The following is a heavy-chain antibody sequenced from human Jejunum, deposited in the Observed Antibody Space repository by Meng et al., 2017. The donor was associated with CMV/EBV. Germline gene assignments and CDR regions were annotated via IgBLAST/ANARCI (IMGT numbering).Heavy chain of an antibody. Sequence: ASGITFSNYWMPWVRQGPGKGLVWVSRIKSDGSGTTYADSVKGRFTVSRDNAKNTLYLQMDSLRAEDTAVYYCVRGGGGSYYGFRWGRGTLVTVSS. D-gene: IGHD3/OR15-3a*01. J-gene: IGHJ4*02. CDR1: GITFSNYW. V-gene: IGHV3-74*01. CDR2: IKSDGSGT. CDR3: VRGGGGSYYGFR.